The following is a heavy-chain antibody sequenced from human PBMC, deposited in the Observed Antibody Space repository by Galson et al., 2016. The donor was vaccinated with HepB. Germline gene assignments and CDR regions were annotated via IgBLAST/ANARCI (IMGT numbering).Heavy chain of an antibody. CDR3: ARVGDFDWLFRYYYYGMDG. Sequence: SVKVSCKASGYTFTSYGISWVRQAPGQGLEWMGWISAYNGNTNYAQKLQGRVIMTTDTSTSTAYMELRSLRSDDTAVYYCARVGDFDWLFRYYYYGMDGWGQGTTVTVSS. CDR1: GYTFTSYG. J-gene: IGHJ6*02. CDR2: ISAYNGNT. V-gene: IGHV1-18*01. D-gene: IGHD3-9*01.